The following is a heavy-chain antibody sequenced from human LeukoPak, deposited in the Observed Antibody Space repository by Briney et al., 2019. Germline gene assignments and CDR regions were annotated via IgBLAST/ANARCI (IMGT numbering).Heavy chain of an antibody. J-gene: IGHJ4*02. CDR2: INPNSGGT. CDR3: ARDRIPLRPGIAAY. V-gene: IGHV1-2*02. Sequence: GASVKVSCKASGYTFTSYGISWVRQAPGQGLEWMGWINPNSGGTNYAQKFQGRVTMTRDTSISTAYMELSRLRSDDTAVYYCARDRIPLRPGIAAYWGQGTLVTVSS. CDR1: GYTFTSYG. D-gene: IGHD6-25*01.